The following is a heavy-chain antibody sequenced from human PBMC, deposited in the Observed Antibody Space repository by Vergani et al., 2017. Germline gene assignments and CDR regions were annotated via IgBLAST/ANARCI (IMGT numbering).Heavy chain of an antibody. CDR1: GFTVSSNY. V-gene: IGHV3-66*02. J-gene: IGHJ1*01. CDR3: TKAGQYDSDNFHDS. D-gene: IGHD3-22*01. CDR2: IYSGGST. Sequence: EVQLVESGGGLVQPGGSLRLSCAASGFTVSSNYMSWVRQAPGKGLEWVSVIYSGGSTYYADSVKGRFTISRDNSKNTLYLQMNSLRADDSAVYYCTKAGQYDSDNFHDSWGQGALVTVAS.